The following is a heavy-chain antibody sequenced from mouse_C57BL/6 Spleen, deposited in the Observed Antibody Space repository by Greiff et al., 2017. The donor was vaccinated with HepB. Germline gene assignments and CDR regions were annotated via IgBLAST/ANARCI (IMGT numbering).Heavy chain of an antibody. CDR1: GFNIKDDY. D-gene: IGHD2-1*01. V-gene: IGHV14-4*01. Sequence: DVQLVESGAELVRPGASVKLSCTASGFNIKDDYMHWVKQRPEQGLEWIGWIDPENGDTEYASKFQGKATITADTSSNTAYLQLSSLTSEDTAVYYCTLRVYYGNPWFAYWGQGTLVTVSA. CDR2: IDPENGDT. J-gene: IGHJ3*01. CDR3: TLRVYYGNPWFAY.